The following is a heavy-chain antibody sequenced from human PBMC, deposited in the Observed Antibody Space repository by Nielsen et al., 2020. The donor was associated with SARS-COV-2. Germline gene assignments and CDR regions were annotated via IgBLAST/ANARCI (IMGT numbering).Heavy chain of an antibody. V-gene: IGHV1-2*06. D-gene: IGHD1-7*01. J-gene: IGHJ5*01. Sequence: ASVKVSCKASGYTFTGDYIHWVRQAPGQGLEWVGRINTKSAGTNYAQRFKGRVTLTTDTSISTAYMEMSRLRSDDTAVYYCARDSRNYGFNWFDSWGQGTLVTVSS. CDR2: INTKSAGT. CDR3: ARDSRNYGFNWFDS. CDR1: GYTFTGDY.